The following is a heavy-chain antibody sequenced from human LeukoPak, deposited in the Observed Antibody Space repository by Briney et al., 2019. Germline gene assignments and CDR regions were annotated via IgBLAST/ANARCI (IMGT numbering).Heavy chain of an antibody. CDR1: GFAFSSYW. Sequence: PGGSLRLSCAASGFAFSSYWMSWVRQAPGKGLEWVANIKQDGSEKYYVDSVKGRFTISRDNAKNSLYLQKNSLRAEDTAVYYCARARDGYNPDGFDIWGQGTMVTVSS. J-gene: IGHJ3*02. V-gene: IGHV3-7*01. CDR3: ARARDGYNPDGFDI. CDR2: IKQDGSEK. D-gene: IGHD5-24*01.